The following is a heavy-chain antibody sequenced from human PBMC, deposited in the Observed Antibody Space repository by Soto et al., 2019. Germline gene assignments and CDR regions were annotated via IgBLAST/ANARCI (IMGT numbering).Heavy chain of an antibody. Sequence: SVKVSCKASGGTFSSYAISWVRQAPGQGLEWMGGIIPIFGTANYAQKFQGRVTITADESTSTAYMELSSLRSEDTAVYYCARDRVPAHYGDYEGFDYWGQGTLVTSPQ. CDR1: GGTFSSYA. J-gene: IGHJ4*02. D-gene: IGHD4-17*01. V-gene: IGHV1-69*13. CDR2: IIPIFGTA. CDR3: ARDRVPAHYGDYEGFDY.